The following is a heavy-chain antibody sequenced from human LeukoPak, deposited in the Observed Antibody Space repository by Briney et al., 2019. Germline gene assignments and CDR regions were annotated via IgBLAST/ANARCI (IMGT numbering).Heavy chain of an antibody. CDR3: ARPTSGWYAGGFDY. CDR2: ISASGGST. Sequence: GGSLRLSCAASGFTFSSYAMSWVRQAPGKGLEWVSAISASGGSTYYADSVKGRFTISRDNSKNTLYLQMNSLRAEDTALYYCARPTSGWYAGGFDYWGQGILVTVSS. J-gene: IGHJ4*02. D-gene: IGHD6-19*01. CDR1: GFTFSSYA. V-gene: IGHV3-23*01.